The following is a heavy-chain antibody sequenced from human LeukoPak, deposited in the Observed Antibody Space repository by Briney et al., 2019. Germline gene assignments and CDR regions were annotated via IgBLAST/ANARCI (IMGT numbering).Heavy chain of an antibody. J-gene: IGHJ4*02. CDR2: INPNSGGA. D-gene: IGHD4-17*01. CDR1: GYTFTGYY. Sequence: ASVEVSCKASGYTFTGYYMHWVRQAPGQGLEWMGWINPNSGGANYAQKFQGRVTMTRDTSISTAYMELSRLRSDDTAVYYCASLHPHGAETDYWGQGTLVTVSS. V-gene: IGHV1-2*02. CDR3: ASLHPHGAETDY.